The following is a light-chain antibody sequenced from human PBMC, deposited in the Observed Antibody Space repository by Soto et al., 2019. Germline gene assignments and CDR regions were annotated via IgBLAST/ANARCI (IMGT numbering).Light chain of an antibody. Sequence: DIQMTQSPSTLSASVGDRVTITCRASQSISSWLAWYQQKPGKAPKVLIYKASSLESGVPSRFSGSGSGTEFTLPISSLQPDDFATYYCQQYKSYPGTFGQGTKVEIK. CDR2: KAS. J-gene: IGKJ1*01. V-gene: IGKV1-5*03. CDR1: QSISSW. CDR3: QQYKSYPGT.